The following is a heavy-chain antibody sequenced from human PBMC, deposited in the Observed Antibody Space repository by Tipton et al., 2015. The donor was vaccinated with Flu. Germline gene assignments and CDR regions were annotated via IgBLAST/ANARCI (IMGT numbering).Heavy chain of an antibody. CDR1: ADSISSDYY. J-gene: IGHJ6*02. CDR3: AKTLILFYASGGFDYYGLDV. V-gene: IGHV4-38-2*01. D-gene: IGHD2-15*01. Sequence: TLSLTCSLSADSISSDYYWGWIRQPPGKGLEWIGNIHQAGSTYYNPSLKSRVTMSVDTSKNQVSLRLSSVTAADTAVYYCAKTLILFYASGGFDYYGLDVWGQGTTVTVSS. CDR2: IHQAGST.